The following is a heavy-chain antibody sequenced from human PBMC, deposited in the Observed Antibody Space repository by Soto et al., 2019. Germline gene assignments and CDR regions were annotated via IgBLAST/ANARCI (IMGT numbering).Heavy chain of an antibody. V-gene: IGHV5-10-1*01. CDR2: IDPSDSYT. CDR1: GDSFTSYW. CDR3: ARLGPYNYHFWSGYYGLGLGAFDI. Sequence: GESLKISCKGSGDSFTSYWISWVRQMPGKGLEWMGRIDPSDSYTNYSPSFQGHVTISAEKSISTAYLQWSSLKASDTAMYYCARLGPYNYHFWSGYYGLGLGAFDIWGQGTMVTVSS. J-gene: IGHJ3*02. D-gene: IGHD3-3*01.